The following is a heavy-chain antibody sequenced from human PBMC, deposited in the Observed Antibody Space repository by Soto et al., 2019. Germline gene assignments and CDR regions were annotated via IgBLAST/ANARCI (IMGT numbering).Heavy chain of an antibody. CDR1: GGSISSGGYY. Sequence: SLTCTVSGGSISSGGYYWSWIRQHPGKGLEWIGYIYYSGSTYYNPSLKSRVTISVDTSKNQFSLKLSSVTAADTAVYYCARWVATIIDYYYYGMDVWGQGTTVTAP. V-gene: IGHV4-31*03. CDR3: ARWVATIIDYYYYGMDV. CDR2: IYYSGST. J-gene: IGHJ6*02. D-gene: IGHD5-12*01.